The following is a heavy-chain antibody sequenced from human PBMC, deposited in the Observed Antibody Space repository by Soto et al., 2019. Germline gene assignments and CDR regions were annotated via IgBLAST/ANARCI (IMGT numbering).Heavy chain of an antibody. CDR2: IKSKTDGGTT. CDR3: TTDRRGPRLTDY. D-gene: IGHD1-26*01. V-gene: IGHV3-15*01. Sequence: KAGGSLRLSCAASGFTFSNAWMSWVRQAPGKGLEWVGRIKSKTDGGTTDYAAPVKGRFTISRDDSKNTLYLQMNSLKTEDTAVYYCTTDRRGPRLTDYWGQGTLVTVSS. CDR1: GFTFSNAW. J-gene: IGHJ4*02.